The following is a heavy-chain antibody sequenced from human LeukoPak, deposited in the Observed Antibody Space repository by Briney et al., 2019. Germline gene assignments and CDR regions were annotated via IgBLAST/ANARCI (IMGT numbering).Heavy chain of an antibody. D-gene: IGHD4-17*01. Sequence: GGSLRLSCAASGFTFSSYSMNWVRQAPGKGLEWVSSISSSSSYIYYADSVKGRFTISRDNAKNSLYLQMSSLRAEDTAVYYCEAALMTTVTTMILWGQGTLVTVSS. CDR2: ISSSSSYI. CDR3: EAALMTTVTTMIL. V-gene: IGHV3-21*01. J-gene: IGHJ4*02. CDR1: GFTFSSYS.